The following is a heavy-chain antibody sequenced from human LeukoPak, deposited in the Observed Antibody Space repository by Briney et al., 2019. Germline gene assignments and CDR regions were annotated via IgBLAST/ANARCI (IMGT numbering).Heavy chain of an antibody. CDR2: ISGCGGST. Sequence: GGSLRLSCAASGFTFSSYAVSWVRQAPGKGLEWVSAISGCGGSTYYADSVKGRFTISRDNSKNTLYLQMNSLRAEDTAVYYCAKRRAAYYYDSSGTDYWGQGTLVTVSS. V-gene: IGHV3-23*01. CDR3: AKRRAAYYYDSSGTDY. CDR1: GFTFSSYA. D-gene: IGHD3-22*01. J-gene: IGHJ4*02.